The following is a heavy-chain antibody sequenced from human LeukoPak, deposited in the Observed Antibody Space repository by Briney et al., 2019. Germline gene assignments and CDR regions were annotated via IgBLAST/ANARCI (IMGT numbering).Heavy chain of an antibody. J-gene: IGHJ4*02. V-gene: IGHV4-59*12. CDR3: VRDGETGVIDDWDY. CDR2: IYYSGST. D-gene: IGHD2-21*01. CDR1: GGSISSYY. Sequence: SETLSLTCTVSGGSISSYYWSWIRQPPGKGLEWIGSIYYSGSTYYNPSLKSRLTISVDTSKNQFSLKLSSVTAADTAVYYCVRDGETGVIDDWDYWGQGTLVTVSS.